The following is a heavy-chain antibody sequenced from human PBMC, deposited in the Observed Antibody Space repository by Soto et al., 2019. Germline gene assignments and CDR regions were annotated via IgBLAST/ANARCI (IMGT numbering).Heavy chain of an antibody. J-gene: IGHJ4*02. Sequence: QVQLVESGGGVVQPGRSLRLSCAASGFTFSSYGMHWVRQAPGKGLEGVAVISYDGSNKYYADSVKGRFTISRDNSKNTLYLQMNSLRAEDTAVYYCARGIFSTVSHLTGFDYWGQGTLVTVSS. CDR3: ARGIFSTVSHLTGFDY. V-gene: IGHV3-30*03. CDR2: ISYDGSNK. CDR1: GFTFSSYG. D-gene: IGHD4-17*01.